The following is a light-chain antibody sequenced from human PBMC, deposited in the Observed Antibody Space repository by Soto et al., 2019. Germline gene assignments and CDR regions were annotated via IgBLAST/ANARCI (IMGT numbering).Light chain of an antibody. CDR2: AAS. CDR1: QSISSY. J-gene: IGKJ1*01. Sequence: DIQMTQSPSSLSASVGDSVTITCRASQSISSYLNWYQQKPGIAPKLLIYAASSLQSGVPSRFSGSGSGTDFTLTIGSLQPEDFATYYCQQSYSTPWTFGQGTKVEIK. CDR3: QQSYSTPWT. V-gene: IGKV1-39*01.